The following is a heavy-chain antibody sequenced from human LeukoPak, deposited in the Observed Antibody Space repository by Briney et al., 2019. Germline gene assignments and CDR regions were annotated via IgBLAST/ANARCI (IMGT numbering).Heavy chain of an antibody. CDR2: ISSSSSYI. CDR1: GFTFSSYS. CDR3: ARESDSSSWYPSH. J-gene: IGHJ4*02. Sequence: PGGPLRLSCAASGFTFSSYSMNWVRKAPGKGLEWVSSISSSSSYIYYADSVKGRFTISRDNAKNSLYLQMNSLRAEDTAVYYCARESDSSSWYPSHWGQGTLVTVSS. V-gene: IGHV3-21*01. D-gene: IGHD6-13*01.